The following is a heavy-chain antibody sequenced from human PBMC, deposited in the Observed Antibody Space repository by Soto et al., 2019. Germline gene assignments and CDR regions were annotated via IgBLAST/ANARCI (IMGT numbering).Heavy chain of an antibody. V-gene: IGHV3-15*01. CDR1: GFTVGNAW. CDR2: IKTEADGGTA. Sequence: EVNLVESGGGLVEPGGSLRLSCSVSGFTVGNAWMSWVRQSPGEGLEWVGRIKTEADGGTADYAAPVKGRFTILRDDSTRTLHLQMNSLKTEDTAVYYCARDVAPITVAGVLKRGLPDSWGQVTKVTVSS. J-gene: IGHJ1*01. D-gene: IGHD6-19*01. CDR3: ARDVAPITVAGVLKRGLPDS.